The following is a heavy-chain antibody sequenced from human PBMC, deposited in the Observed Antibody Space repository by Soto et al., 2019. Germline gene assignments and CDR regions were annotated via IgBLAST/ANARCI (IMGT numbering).Heavy chain of an antibody. CDR2: NIPIFGTA. J-gene: IGHJ4*02. CDR1: GGTFSSYA. V-gene: IGHV1-69*13. CDR3: ARDLNYYDSSGRDY. Sequence: SVKVSCKASGGTFSSYAISWVRQAPGQGLEWMGGNIPIFGTANYAQKFQGRVTITADESTSTAYMELSSLRSEDTAVYYCARDLNYYDSSGRDYWGQGTLVTVSS. D-gene: IGHD3-22*01.